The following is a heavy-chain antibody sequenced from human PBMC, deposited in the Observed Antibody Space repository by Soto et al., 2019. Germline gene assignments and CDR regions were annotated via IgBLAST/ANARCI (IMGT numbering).Heavy chain of an antibody. CDR2: IWYDGSNK. CDR3: ARDEGATTAPPFDY. CDR1: GFTFSSYG. Sequence: GGSLRLSCAASGFTFSSYGMHWVRQAPGKGLEWVAVIWYDGSNKYYADSVKGRFTISRDNSKNTLYLQMNSLRAEDTAVYYCARDEGATTAPPFDYWGQGTLVTVSS. D-gene: IGHD1-26*01. J-gene: IGHJ4*02. V-gene: IGHV3-33*01.